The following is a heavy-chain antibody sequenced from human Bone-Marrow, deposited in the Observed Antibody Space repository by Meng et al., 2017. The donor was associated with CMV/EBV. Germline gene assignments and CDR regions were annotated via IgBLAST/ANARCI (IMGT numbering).Heavy chain of an antibody. J-gene: IGHJ4*02. Sequence: GESLKISCAASGFTVSSNYMSWVRQAPGKGLEWVSVIYSGGSTYYADSVKGRFTISRDNSKNTLYLQMNSLRAEDTAVYYCAKGGGGHSSGWYGALDYWGQGTLVTVSS. CDR2: IYSGGST. D-gene: IGHD6-19*01. V-gene: IGHV3-53*01. CDR3: AKGGGGHSSGWYGALDY. CDR1: GFTVSSNY.